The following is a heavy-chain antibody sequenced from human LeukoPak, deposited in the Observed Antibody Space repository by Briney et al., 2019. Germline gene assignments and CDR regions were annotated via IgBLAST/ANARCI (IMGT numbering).Heavy chain of an antibody. CDR3: AKDPRQGIYSGYLMEFDC. D-gene: IGHD5-12*01. V-gene: IGHV3-30*18. J-gene: IGHJ4*02. Sequence: PGRSLRLSCAASGFNFSSYGMHWVRQAPGKGLEWVAVISYDGRNNYYGDSVKGRFTISRDNSKNTLYLQMNSLRGEDTAVYYCAKDPRQGIYSGYLMEFDCWGQGTLVTVSS. CDR2: ISYDGRNN. CDR1: GFNFSSYG.